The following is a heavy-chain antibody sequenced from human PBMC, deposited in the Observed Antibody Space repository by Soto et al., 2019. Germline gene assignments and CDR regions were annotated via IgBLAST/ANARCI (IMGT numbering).Heavy chain of an antibody. Sequence: GGSLRLSCAASGFIFSTYGMHWVRQAPGKGLEWVAVISYDGSNKYYADSVKGRFTISRDNSKNTLYLQMNSLRAEDTAVYYCAKPCFYYGDYGPYSFNLWGQGTLVPVSS. CDR3: AKPCFYYGDYGPYSFNL. J-gene: IGHJ4*02. CDR2: ISYDGSNK. V-gene: IGHV3-30*18. D-gene: IGHD4-17*01. CDR1: GFIFSTYG.